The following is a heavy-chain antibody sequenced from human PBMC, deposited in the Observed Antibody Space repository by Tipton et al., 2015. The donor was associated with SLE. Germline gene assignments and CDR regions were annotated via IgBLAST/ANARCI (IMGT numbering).Heavy chain of an antibody. Sequence: TLSLTCTVSGGSISNSSYYWSWIRQPAGKGLEWIGRIYNSGSTNYNPSLKSRVLISVDTSRNQFSLRLSAVTAADTAVYYCARGGSTALYHFDSWGQGTLVTVSS. J-gene: IGHJ4*02. CDR2: IYNSGST. CDR1: GGSISNSSYY. V-gene: IGHV4-61*02. D-gene: IGHD6-13*01. CDR3: ARGGSTALYHFDS.